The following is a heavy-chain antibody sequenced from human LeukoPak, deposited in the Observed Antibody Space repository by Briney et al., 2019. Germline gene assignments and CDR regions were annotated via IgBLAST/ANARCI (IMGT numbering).Heavy chain of an antibody. CDR3: AREVVPAAIERFDP. D-gene: IGHD2-2*01. Sequence: PGGSLRLSCAASGFTFSSYSMNWVRQAPGKGLEWVSSISSSGSTIYYAGSVKGRFTIPRDNAKNSLYLQMNSPRAEDTAVYYCAREVVPAAIERFDPWGQGTLVTVSS. J-gene: IGHJ5*02. V-gene: IGHV3-48*04. CDR1: GFTFSSYS. CDR2: ISSSGSTI.